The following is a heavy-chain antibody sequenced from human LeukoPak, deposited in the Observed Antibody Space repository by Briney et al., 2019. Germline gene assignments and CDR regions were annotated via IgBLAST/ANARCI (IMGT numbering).Heavy chain of an antibody. CDR1: GFTFSDYY. J-gene: IGHJ6*03. D-gene: IGHD4-11*01. Sequence: GGSLRLSCAASGFTFSDYYMSWIRQAPGKGLELVSYISSSGSTIYYADSVKGRFTISRDNAKNSLYLQMNSLRAEDTAVYYCARGNGEKNYYYYYMDVWGKGTTVTISS. CDR2: ISSSGSTI. CDR3: ARGNGEKNYYYYYMDV. V-gene: IGHV3-11*01.